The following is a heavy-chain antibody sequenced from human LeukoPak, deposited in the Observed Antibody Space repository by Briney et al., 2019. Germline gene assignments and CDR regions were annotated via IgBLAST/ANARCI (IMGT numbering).Heavy chain of an antibody. Sequence: PSETLSLTCAVYGGSFSGYYWSWIRQPPGKGLEWIGEINHSGSTNYNPSLKSRVTISVDTSKNQFSLKLSSVTAADTAVYYCARIYGDPNPYWFDPWGQGTLVTVSS. D-gene: IGHD4-17*01. CDR1: GGSFSGYY. CDR3: ARIYGDPNPYWFDP. J-gene: IGHJ5*02. V-gene: IGHV4-34*01. CDR2: INHSGST.